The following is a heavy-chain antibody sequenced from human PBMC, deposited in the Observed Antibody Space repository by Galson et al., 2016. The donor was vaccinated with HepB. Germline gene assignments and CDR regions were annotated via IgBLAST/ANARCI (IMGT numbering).Heavy chain of an antibody. D-gene: IGHD6-13*01. CDR3: ARDKIAAGIRIFDC. CDR1: GFTFRTFA. J-gene: IGHJ4*02. CDR2: TLYDGTKQ. V-gene: IGHV3-30*01. Sequence: SLRLSCAASGFTFRTFAMHWVRQTPGGGLEWVALTLYDGTKQYYSDSVNGRFSISRDNSNNTLYLHMNSLRADDTAIYYCARDKIAAGIRIFDCWGQGTLVTVSS.